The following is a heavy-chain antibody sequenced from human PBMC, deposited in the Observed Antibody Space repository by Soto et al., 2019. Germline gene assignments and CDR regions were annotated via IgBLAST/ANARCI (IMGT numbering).Heavy chain of an antibody. CDR3: SSTLYGDNVDY. Sequence: QVQLVQSGAEVKKPGASVKVSCKASGYTFTSYDINCVRLATGQGLEWMGWMNPNSGNTGYAKKFQGRVTMTTHTSISTAYMERIILRSEDPAVYDCSSTLYGDNVDYWGQLTRVPVSS. J-gene: IGHJ4*02. CDR1: GYTFTSYD. CDR2: MNPNSGNT. V-gene: IGHV1-8*01. D-gene: IGHD4-17*01.